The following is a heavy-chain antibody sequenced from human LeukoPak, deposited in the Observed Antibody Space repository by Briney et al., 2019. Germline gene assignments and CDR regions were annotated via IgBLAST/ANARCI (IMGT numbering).Heavy chain of an antibody. V-gene: IGHV3-7*03. Sequence: GGSLRLSCAASALTFSNYSMNWVRQAPGKGLEWVANIKQDGSEKYYVDSVKGRFTISRDNAKNSLYLQLNSLRAEDTAVYYCARARGGYDFDYWGQGTLVTVSS. J-gene: IGHJ4*02. CDR3: ARARGGYDFDY. D-gene: IGHD5-12*01. CDR1: ALTFSNYS. CDR2: IKQDGSEK.